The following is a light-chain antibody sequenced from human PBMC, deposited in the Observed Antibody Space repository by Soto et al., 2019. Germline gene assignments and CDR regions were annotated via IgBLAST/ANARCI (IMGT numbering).Light chain of an antibody. Sequence: LTHPPSASWSPGQSVAISCTGTSSDVGGYNYVSWYQQHPGKAPKLMIYEVNKRPSGVPDRFSGSKSGNTASLTVSGLQAEDEADYYCSSYAGSSNVFGTGTKVTV. J-gene: IGLJ1*01. CDR3: SSYAGSSNV. CDR1: SSDVGGYNY. V-gene: IGLV2-8*01. CDR2: EVN.